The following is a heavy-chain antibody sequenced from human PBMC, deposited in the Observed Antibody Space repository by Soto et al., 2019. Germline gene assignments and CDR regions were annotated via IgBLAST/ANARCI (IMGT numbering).Heavy chain of an antibody. CDR1: GFSLSTSGVG. CDR2: IYWDDDK. J-gene: IGHJ4*02. D-gene: IGHD3-22*01. CDR3: AHRPPYYDSSGYPRPFDY. Sequence: SGPTLVNPTQTLTLTCTFSGFSLSTSGVGVGWIRQPPGKALEWLALIYWDDDKRYSPSLKSRLTITKDTSKNQVVLTMTNMDPVDTATYYCAHRPPYYDSSGYPRPFDYWGQGTLVTVPQ. V-gene: IGHV2-5*02.